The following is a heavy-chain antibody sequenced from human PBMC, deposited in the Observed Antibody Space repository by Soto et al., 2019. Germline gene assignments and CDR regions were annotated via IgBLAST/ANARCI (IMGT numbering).Heavy chain of an antibody. Sequence: GGSLRLSCAASGFTFSSYGMHWVRQAPGKGLEWVAVISCSGGNKYYADSVKGRFTISRDNSKNTLYLQMNSLRAEDTAVYYCAKGTIAARPNYYFDYWGQGTLVTVSS. V-gene: IGHV3-33*06. D-gene: IGHD6-6*01. CDR1: GFTFSSYG. CDR3: AKGTIAARPNYYFDY. CDR2: ISCSGGNK. J-gene: IGHJ4*02.